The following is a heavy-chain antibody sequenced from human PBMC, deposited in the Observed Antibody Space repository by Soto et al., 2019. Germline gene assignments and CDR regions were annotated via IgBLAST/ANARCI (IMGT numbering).Heavy chain of an antibody. CDR2: ISAYNGNT. CDR1: GYTFTSYG. Sequence: ASVKVSCKASGYTFTSYGISWVRQAPGQGLEWMGWISAYNGNTNYAQKLQGRVTMTTDTSTSTAYMELRSLRSDDTAVYYCARDEVVPASYYYYGMDVWGQGTTVTVSS. CDR3: ARDEVVPASYYYYGMDV. J-gene: IGHJ6*02. V-gene: IGHV1-18*01. D-gene: IGHD2-2*01.